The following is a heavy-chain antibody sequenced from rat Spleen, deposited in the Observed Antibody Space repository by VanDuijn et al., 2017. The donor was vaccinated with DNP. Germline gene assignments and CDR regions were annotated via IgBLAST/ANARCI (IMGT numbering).Heavy chain of an antibody. V-gene: IGHV5-25*01. CDR3: ATHDYASWG. J-gene: IGHJ2*01. D-gene: IGHD1-2*01. Sequence: EVQLVESGGGLVQPGRSLKLSCAASGFTFSDYYMAWVRQTPKKGLEWVASISPSGGSTYYRDSVKGRFTISRDNAKSTLYLQMDSLRSEDTATYYCATHDYASWGWGQGVMVTVSS. CDR2: ISPSGGST. CDR1: GFTFSDYY.